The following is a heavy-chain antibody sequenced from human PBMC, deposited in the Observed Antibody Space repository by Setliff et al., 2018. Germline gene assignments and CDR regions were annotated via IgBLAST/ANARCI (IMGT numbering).Heavy chain of an antibody. V-gene: IGHV4-61*01. J-gene: IGHJ4*02. CDR1: GGSMIGGHYY. D-gene: IGHD5-12*01. Sequence: PSETLSLTCTVSGGSMIGGHYYWSWIRQLPGKGLEWIAYIHYSGSTNQNPSLKSRVTISVDTSKNQFSLKMSSMTAADTAVYYCARFLNPRDGYQNSPGVDFWGQGTLVTV. CDR3: ARFLNPRDGYQNSPGVDF. CDR2: IHYSGST.